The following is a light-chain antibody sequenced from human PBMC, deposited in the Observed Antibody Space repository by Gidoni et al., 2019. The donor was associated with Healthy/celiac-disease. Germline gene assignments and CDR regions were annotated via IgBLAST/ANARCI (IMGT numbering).Light chain of an antibody. V-gene: IGLV2-11*01. CDR2: DVS. J-gene: IGLJ1*01. CDR1: SSDVGGYNY. Sequence: QSALTQPRSVSGSPGQSVTISCTGTSSDVGGYNYVSWYQQHPGKAPKLMIYDVSKRPSGVPDRFSGSKSGNTASLTISGLQAEDEADYYCCSYAGSYTLYVFGTGIKVTGL. CDR3: CSYAGSYTLYV.